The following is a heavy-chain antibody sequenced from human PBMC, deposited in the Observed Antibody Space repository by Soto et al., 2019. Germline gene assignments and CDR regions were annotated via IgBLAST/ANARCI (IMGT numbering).Heavy chain of an antibody. CDR2: ISGHNRNT. CDR3: AREYYYGSGSYSPPSNYGMDV. Sequence: ASVKVSCKASGYTFISYGISWVRQAPGQGLEWMGWISGHNRNTNYAQNLQDRVTMTTDTSTSTVYMELRSLRSDDTAVYYCAREYYYGSGSYSPPSNYGMDVWGQGTTVTVSS. CDR1: GYTFISYG. D-gene: IGHD3-10*01. V-gene: IGHV1-18*01. J-gene: IGHJ6*02.